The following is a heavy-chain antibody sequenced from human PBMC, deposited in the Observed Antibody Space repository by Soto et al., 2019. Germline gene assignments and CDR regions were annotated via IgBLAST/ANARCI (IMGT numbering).Heavy chain of an antibody. CDR1: GFTFTSAA. J-gene: IGHJ4*02. CDR2: LSGSGATT. Sequence: GGSLRLSCAASGFTFTSAAVSWLRQAPGEGLEWVSTLSGSGATTYYADSVKGRFTISRDNSKNTLYLQMNSLRAEDTALYYCAKTRESGIYFYFDSWGQGALVTVSS. V-gene: IGHV3-23*01. CDR3: AKTRESGIYFYFDS. D-gene: IGHD1-26*01.